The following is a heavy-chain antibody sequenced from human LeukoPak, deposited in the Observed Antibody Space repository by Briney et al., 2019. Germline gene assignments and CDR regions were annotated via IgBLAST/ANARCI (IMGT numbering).Heavy chain of an antibody. CDR3: AREGGFYRPLDY. J-gene: IGHJ4*02. D-gene: IGHD3-3*01. Sequence: SETLSLTCGVSGXSVTSTNRWTWVRQPPGKGLVWIGEVHLDGRTNYNPSLKSRLTMSVDLSENHVSLKLTSVTAADTAVYYCAREGGFYRPLDYSGQGTLVTVSS. V-gene: IGHV4-4*02. CDR2: VHLDGRT. CDR1: GXSVTSTNR.